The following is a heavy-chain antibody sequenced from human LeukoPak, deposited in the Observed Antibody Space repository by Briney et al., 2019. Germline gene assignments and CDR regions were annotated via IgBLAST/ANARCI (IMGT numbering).Heavy chain of an antibody. D-gene: IGHD2-15*01. V-gene: IGHV4-39*07. CDR3: ARGRSRIPGPKSNWFDP. CDR1: GGSISSSSYY. CDR2: INHSGST. Sequence: PSETLSLTCTVSGGSISSSSYYWGRIRQPPGKGLEWIGEINHSGSTNYNPSLKSRVTISVDTSKNQFSLKLSSVTAADTAVYYCARGRSRIPGPKSNWFDPWGQGTLVTVSS. J-gene: IGHJ5*02.